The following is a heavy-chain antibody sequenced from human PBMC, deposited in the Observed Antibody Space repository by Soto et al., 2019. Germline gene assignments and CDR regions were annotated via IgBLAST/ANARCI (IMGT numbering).Heavy chain of an antibody. Sequence: QVHLVQSGAELKKPGASVTVSCKASGYTFTNFALHWVRQAPGQRLFWMGRISIADGNTHYTENFQGRVTFTRNVSANTAYIELSRLTPEDTALYFCASGFAGFDPWGQGTLVTVSS. D-gene: IGHD5-12*01. CDR2: ISIADGNT. J-gene: IGHJ5*02. CDR3: ASGFAGFDP. V-gene: IGHV1-3*04. CDR1: GYTFTNFA.